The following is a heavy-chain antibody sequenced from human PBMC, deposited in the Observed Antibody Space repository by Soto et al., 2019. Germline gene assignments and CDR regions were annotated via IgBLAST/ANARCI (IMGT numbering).Heavy chain of an antibody. Sequence: WIRQPPGKGLEWIGSIYYSGSTYYNPSLKSRVTISVDTSKNQFSLKLSSVTAADTAVYYCARSTRGYYGSGSYSPFDYWGQGTLVTVSS. V-gene: IGHV4-39*01. CDR2: IYYSGST. CDR3: ARSTRGYYGSGSYSPFDY. J-gene: IGHJ4*02. D-gene: IGHD3-10*01.